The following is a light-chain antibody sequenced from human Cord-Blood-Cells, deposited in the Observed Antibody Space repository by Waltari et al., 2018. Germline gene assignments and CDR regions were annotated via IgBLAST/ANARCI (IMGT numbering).Light chain of an antibody. CDR2: KAS. J-gene: IGKJ1*01. Sequence: DIQMTQSPSTLSASVGDSVTITCRASQSISSWLAWYQQKPGKAPKLLIYKASSLESGVPSRFSGSGSGTEFTLTISSLQPDDCATYYCQQYNSYSTFGQGTKVEIK. CDR1: QSISSW. V-gene: IGKV1-5*03. CDR3: QQYNSYST.